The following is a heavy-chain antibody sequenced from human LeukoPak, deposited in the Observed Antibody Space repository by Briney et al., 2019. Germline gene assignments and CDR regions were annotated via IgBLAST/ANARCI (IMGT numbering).Heavy chain of an antibody. D-gene: IGHD2-15*01. CDR2: MNPNSGNT. V-gene: IGHV1-8*01. CDR3: ARALVVVVAANYMDV. CDR1: GYTFTSYD. Sequence: ASVKVSCKASGYTFTSYDINWVRQATGQGLEWKGWMNPNSGNTGYAQKFQGRVTMTRNTSISTAYMELSSLRSEDTAVYYCARALVVVVAANYMDVWGKGTTVTVSS. J-gene: IGHJ6*03.